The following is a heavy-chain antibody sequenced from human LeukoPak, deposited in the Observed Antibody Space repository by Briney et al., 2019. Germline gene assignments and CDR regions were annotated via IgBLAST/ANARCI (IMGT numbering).Heavy chain of an antibody. J-gene: IGHJ4*02. V-gene: IGHV3-30*18. CDR3: AKECGYGDYYFDY. D-gene: IGHD4-17*01. CDR2: ISYDGSNK. CDR1: GSTFSSYG. Sequence: PGGSLRLSCAASGSTFSSYGMHWVRQAPGKGLEWVAVISYDGSNKYYADSVKGRFTISRDNSKNTLYLQMNSLRAEDTAVYYCAKECGYGDYYFDYWGQGTLVTVSS.